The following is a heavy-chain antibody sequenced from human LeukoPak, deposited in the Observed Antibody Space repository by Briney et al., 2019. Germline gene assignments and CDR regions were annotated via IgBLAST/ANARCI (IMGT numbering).Heavy chain of an antibody. CDR1: GLTFSSSD. J-gene: IGHJ4*02. Sequence: GGSLRLSCAASGLTFSSSDMDWVRQAPWQGLEWVASISSSSSLIYYTDSVKGRFTISRDNAKNSLYLQMNILRADDTAVYYCATSSVTTGIDFDCWGQGTLVTVSS. CDR2: ISSSSSLI. V-gene: IGHV3-21*01. CDR3: ATSSVTTGIDFDC. D-gene: IGHD4-17*01.